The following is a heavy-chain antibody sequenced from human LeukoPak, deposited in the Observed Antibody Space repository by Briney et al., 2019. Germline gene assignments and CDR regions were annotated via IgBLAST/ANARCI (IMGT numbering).Heavy chain of an antibody. V-gene: IGHV3-74*01. D-gene: IGHD3-10*01. J-gene: IGHJ4*02. Sequence: GGSLRLSCAASRFSFSNYWMHWVRPAPGKGVVWVSRVKSDGSNPSYADSVKGRFTISRDNAENMLYLQMNTLGAEDTAVYYCARDIVSGSGSLDYWGQGTLVTVSS. CDR3: ARDIVSGSGSLDY. CDR1: RFSFSNYW. CDR2: VKSDGSNP.